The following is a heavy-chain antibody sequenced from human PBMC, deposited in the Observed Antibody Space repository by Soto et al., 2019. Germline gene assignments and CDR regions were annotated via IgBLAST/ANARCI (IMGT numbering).Heavy chain of an antibody. CDR2: IIPMIDRT. Sequence: QVQLVQSGAEVKKPGSSVKVSCKASGGTFNNYGMGWVRQAPGQGLEWMGGIIPMIDRTNYAQKFQGRLTLTADASRSTAYMELRSLRSDDTAVYYCASWDYDVLTGYSYDDWGQGTLVTVSS. D-gene: IGHD3-9*01. J-gene: IGHJ4*02. V-gene: IGHV1-69*01. CDR1: GGTFNNYG. CDR3: ASWDYDVLTGYSYDD.